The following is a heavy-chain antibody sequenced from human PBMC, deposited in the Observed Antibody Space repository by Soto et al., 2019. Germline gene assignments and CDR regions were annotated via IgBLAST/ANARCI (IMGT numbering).Heavy chain of an antibody. CDR3: ARVEGTMYNYYYYNMDV. Sequence: SQTMSLTCTVSGGSISSFYWSWIRQPPGKGLEWIGYIFYSGSTNYNPSLKSRVAISVDTSKNQFSLKLSSVTAADTAVYYCARVEGTMYNYYYYNMDVWGQGTTVTVS. CDR2: IFYSGST. V-gene: IGHV4-59*01. J-gene: IGHJ6*02. CDR1: GGSISSFY. D-gene: IGHD3-3*01.